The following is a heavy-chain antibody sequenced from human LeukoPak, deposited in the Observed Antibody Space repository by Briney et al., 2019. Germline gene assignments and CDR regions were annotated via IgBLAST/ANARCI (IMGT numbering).Heavy chain of an antibody. D-gene: IGHD3-22*01. CDR1: GFTFSSYE. Sequence: GGSLRLSCAASGFTFSSYEMNWVRQAPGKGLEWVSYISSSGSTIYYADSVKGRFTISRDNAKNSLYLQMNSLRAEDTAVYYCARERTTYYCDSSGYSGRNYYYYGMDVWGQGTTVTVSS. V-gene: IGHV3-48*03. CDR2: ISSSGSTI. CDR3: ARERTTYYCDSSGYSGRNYYYYGMDV. J-gene: IGHJ6*02.